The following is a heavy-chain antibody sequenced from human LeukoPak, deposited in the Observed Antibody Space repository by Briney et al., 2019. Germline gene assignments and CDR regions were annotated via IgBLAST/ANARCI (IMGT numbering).Heavy chain of an antibody. D-gene: IGHD6-13*01. CDR3: ARVAAAPPAESLYYYYGMDV. CDR2: IIPILGIA. J-gene: IGHJ6*02. V-gene: IGHV1-69*04. CDR1: GGTFSSYD. Sequence: GASVKLSCKASGGTFSSYDISWVRQAPGQGLEWMGRIIPILGIANYAQKFQGRVTSTADKSTSTAYMELSSLRSEDTAVYYCARVAAAPPAESLYYYYGMDVWGQGTTVTVSS.